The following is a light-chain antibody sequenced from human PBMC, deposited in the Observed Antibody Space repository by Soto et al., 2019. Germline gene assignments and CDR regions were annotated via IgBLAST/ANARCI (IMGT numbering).Light chain of an antibody. CDR1: QSLLHTNAYHY. V-gene: IGKV2-28*01. Sequence: IVVTQSPLSLSVTPVEPASISFRSSQSLLHTNAYHYLDWYLQKPGQSPQLLIYLASYRASGVPDRFSGSGSGTEFTLRISRVEAEDVGVYYCMQPLDLPVTFGQGTRLEIK. CDR2: LAS. J-gene: IGKJ5*01. CDR3: MQPLDLPVT.